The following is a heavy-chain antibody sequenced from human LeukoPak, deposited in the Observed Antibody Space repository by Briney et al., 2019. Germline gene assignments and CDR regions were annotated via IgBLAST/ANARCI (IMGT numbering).Heavy chain of an antibody. CDR2: IYYSGST. D-gene: IGHD4-17*01. CDR3: ARVLNGDHFDY. J-gene: IGHJ4*02. V-gene: IGHV4-61*01. CDR1: GGSVSSGSYY. Sequence: SETLSLTCTVSGGSVSSGSYYWSWIRQPPGKGLEWIGYIYYSGSTNYNLSLKSRVTISVDTSKNQFSLKLSSVTAADTAVYYCARVLNGDHFDYWGQGTLVTVSS.